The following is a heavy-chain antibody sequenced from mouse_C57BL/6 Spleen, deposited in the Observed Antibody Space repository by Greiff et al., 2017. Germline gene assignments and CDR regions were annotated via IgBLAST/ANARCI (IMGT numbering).Heavy chain of an antibody. CDR3: ASQDRSGWSY. CDR2: INPYNGGT. J-gene: IGHJ2*01. CDR1: GYTFTDYY. V-gene: IGHV1-19*01. Sequence: VQLQQSGPVLVKPGASVKMFCKALGYTFTDYYMNWVKQSHGKSPEWIGVINPYNGGTSYNQKFKGKATLTVDKSSTTAYMVLNSLTSEVSAVYYCASQDRSGWSYGVKGTTLPVSS. D-gene: IGHD3-2*02.